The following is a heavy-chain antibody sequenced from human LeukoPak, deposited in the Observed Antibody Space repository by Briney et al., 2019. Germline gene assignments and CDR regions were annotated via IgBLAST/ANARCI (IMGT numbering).Heavy chain of an antibody. CDR1: GGSFSGYY. D-gene: IGHD5-18*01. V-gene: IGHV4-34*01. CDR2: INHSGST. Sequence: SETLSLTCAVYGGSFSGYYWSWIRQPPGKGLEWIGEINHSGSTSYNPSLKSRVTISIDTSNNQFSLTLSSVTAADTAVYYCARARLAWLQPWYFDYWGQGTLVTVSS. J-gene: IGHJ4*02. CDR3: ARARLAWLQPWYFDY.